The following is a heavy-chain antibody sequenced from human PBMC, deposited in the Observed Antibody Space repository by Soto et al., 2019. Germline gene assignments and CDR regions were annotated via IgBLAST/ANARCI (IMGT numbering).Heavy chain of an antibody. D-gene: IGHD3-22*01. CDR1: GGTLSNYG. CDR3: GRGDDTKIVVTTYYGMDV. J-gene: IGHJ6*02. Sequence: QVQLVQSGAEVKKPGSSVKVSCKASGGTLSNYGISWVRQAPGQGLEWMGGIIPVFGTPNYAQKFQGRVTITADEATNTVYMEVSSLTSEDTAVYYCGRGDDTKIVVTTYYGMDVWGQGTTVTVSS. CDR2: IIPVFGTP. V-gene: IGHV1-69*12.